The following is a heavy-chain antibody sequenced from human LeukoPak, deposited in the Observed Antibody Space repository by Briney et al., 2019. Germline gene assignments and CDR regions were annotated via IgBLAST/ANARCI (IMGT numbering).Heavy chain of an antibody. CDR3: AKGPAGHYYGSGSYYNGFDY. J-gene: IGHJ4*02. D-gene: IGHD3-10*01. CDR1: GFTFSSYA. CDR2: ISGSGGST. Sequence: GGSLRLSCAASGFTFSSYAMSWVRQAPGKGLEWVSAISGSGGSTYYADSVKGRFTISRDNSENTLYLQMNSLRAEDTAVYYCAKGPAGHYYGSGSYYNGFDYWGQGTLVTVSS. V-gene: IGHV3-23*01.